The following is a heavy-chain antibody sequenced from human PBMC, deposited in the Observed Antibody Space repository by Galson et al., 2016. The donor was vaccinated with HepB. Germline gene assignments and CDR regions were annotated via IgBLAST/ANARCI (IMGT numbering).Heavy chain of an antibody. Sequence: SLRLSCAASGFTFRAYTMNWVRQAPGKGLQWVSSISSGSRHISNADSLKGRFSISRDDAKNSVFLQMNSLTVDDTAKYFCARDSVDIVAAPSSIRNYYGMDVWGQGTTVTVSS. CDR2: ISSGSRHI. D-gene: IGHD5-12*01. J-gene: IGHJ6*02. V-gene: IGHV3-21*04. CDR1: GFTFRAYT. CDR3: ARDSVDIVAAPSSIRNYYGMDV.